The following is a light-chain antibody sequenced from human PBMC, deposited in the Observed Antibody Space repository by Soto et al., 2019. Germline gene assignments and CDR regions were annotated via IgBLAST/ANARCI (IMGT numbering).Light chain of an antibody. Sequence: EIVLTQSPGTLSSSPGDRATLSCRASQSVDSTYIAWYQQKPGQAPRLLIYAASSRATGIPDRFSASGSGTDFTLTNSRLEPEDFAVYYCQQYGSSPRTFGQGTKVDIK. J-gene: IGKJ1*01. CDR3: QQYGSSPRT. CDR2: AAS. V-gene: IGKV3-20*01. CDR1: QSVDSTY.